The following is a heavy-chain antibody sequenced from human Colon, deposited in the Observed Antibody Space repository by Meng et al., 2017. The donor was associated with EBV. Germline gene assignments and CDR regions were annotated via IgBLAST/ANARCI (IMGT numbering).Heavy chain of an antibody. CDR1: GGSISSGGFY. D-gene: IGHD6-19*01. Sequence: QLQLQESGPGLVKPSQPLSLTCTVSGGSISSGGFYWSWIRQHPGKGLEWIGHIYYSGSTFYNPSLKRRVIISIDTSKNQFSLNLRSVTAADTAVYYCARVSSGWDYFDYWGQGTLVTVS. CDR2: IYYSGST. V-gene: IGHV4-31*03. J-gene: IGHJ4*02. CDR3: ARVSSGWDYFDY.